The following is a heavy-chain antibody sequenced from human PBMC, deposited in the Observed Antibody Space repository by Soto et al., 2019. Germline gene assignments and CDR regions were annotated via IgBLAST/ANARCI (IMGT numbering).Heavy chain of an antibody. CDR1: GFTFSSYS. J-gene: IGHJ5*02. CDR2: ISSSSSTI. V-gene: IGHV3-48*01. Sequence: GGSLRRSCAASGFTFSSYSMNWVRQAPGKGLEWVSYISSSSSTIYYADSVKGRFTISRDNAKNSLYLQMNSLRAEDTAVYYCAREERRYDILTGYYNLNWFYPWGQGTLVTVSS. CDR3: AREERRYDILTGYYNLNWFYP. D-gene: IGHD3-9*01.